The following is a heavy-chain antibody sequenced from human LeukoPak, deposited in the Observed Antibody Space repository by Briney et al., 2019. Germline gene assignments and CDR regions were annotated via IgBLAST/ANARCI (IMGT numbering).Heavy chain of an antibody. CDR3: ARVTYYYASGRLAVYYFVY. Sequence: GGSLRLSCAGSGFTFSSYWMHWVRQVPGKGLEGVSRINSDGSITTYADSVKGRFTISRENAKNTLYLQMNSLRAEDTAVYSCARVTYYYASGRLAVYYFVYWGQGTLVTVSS. D-gene: IGHD3-10*01. CDR2: INSDGSIT. J-gene: IGHJ4*02. CDR1: GFTFSSYW. V-gene: IGHV3-74*01.